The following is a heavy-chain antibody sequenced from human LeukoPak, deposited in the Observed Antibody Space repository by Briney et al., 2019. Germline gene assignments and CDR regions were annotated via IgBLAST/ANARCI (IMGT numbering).Heavy chain of an antibody. D-gene: IGHD1-26*01. J-gene: IGHJ1*01. CDR1: GFTFSSYA. Sequence: GGSLRLSCAASGFTFSSYAMSWVRQAPGEGLEWVSAISGSGGSTYYADSVKGRFTISRDNSKNTLYLQMNSLRAEDTAVYYCANNELSEYFQHWGQGTLVTVSS. CDR3: ANNELSEYFQH. V-gene: IGHV3-23*01. CDR2: ISGSGGST.